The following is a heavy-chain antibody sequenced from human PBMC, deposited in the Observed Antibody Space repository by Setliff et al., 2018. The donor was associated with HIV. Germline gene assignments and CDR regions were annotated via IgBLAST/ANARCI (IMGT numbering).Heavy chain of an antibody. V-gene: IGHV4-31*01. Sequence: SETLSLTCTVSGGSISTSRYYWGWIRQLPGKGLECIGYIYYSGSTYYNPSLKSLVTISVDTSKNQFSLKLSSVTAADTAVYYCARGYGAAGGGYWGQGTLVTVSS. D-gene: IGHD6-25*01. CDR2: IYYSGST. CDR1: GGSISTSRYY. CDR3: ARGYGAAGGGY. J-gene: IGHJ4*02.